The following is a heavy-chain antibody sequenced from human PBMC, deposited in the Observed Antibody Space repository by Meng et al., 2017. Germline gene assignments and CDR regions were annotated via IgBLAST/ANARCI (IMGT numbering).Heavy chain of an antibody. Sequence: SVKVSCKASGYTFTGYYMHWVRQAPGQGLEWMRWINPNSGGTNYAQKFQGRVTMTRDTSISTAYMELSRLRSDDTAVYYCASSVWFGELFVPTDAFDIWGQGTMVPVSS. V-gene: IGHV1-2*02. CDR1: GYTFTGYY. D-gene: IGHD3-10*01. J-gene: IGHJ3*02. CDR2: INPNSGGT. CDR3: ASSVWFGELFVPTDAFDI.